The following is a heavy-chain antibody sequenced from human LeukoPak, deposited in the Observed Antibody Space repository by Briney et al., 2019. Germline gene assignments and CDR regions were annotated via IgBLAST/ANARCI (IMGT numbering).Heavy chain of an antibody. D-gene: IGHD3-3*01. J-gene: IGHJ4*02. V-gene: IGHV4-34*01. CDR2: INHSGST. CDR1: GGSFSGYY. Sequence: SETLSLTCAVYGGSFSGYYWSWIRQPPGKGLEWIGEINHSGSTNYNPSLKSRVTISVDTSKNQFSLKLSSVTAVDTAVYYCARDRHYDFWSGYYPLDYWGQGTLVTVSS. CDR3: ARDRHYDFWSGYYPLDY.